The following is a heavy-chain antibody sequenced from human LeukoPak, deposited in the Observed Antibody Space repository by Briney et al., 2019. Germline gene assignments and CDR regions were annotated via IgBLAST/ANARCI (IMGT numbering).Heavy chain of an antibody. Sequence: GGSLRLSCEASGFTFSSYAMHWVRQAPGKGLEWVAVISYDGSNKYYADSVKGRFTISRDNSKNTLYLQMNSLRAEDTAVYFCASGKYRYGDNWFDPWGQGTLVTVSS. D-gene: IGHD5-18*01. J-gene: IGHJ5*02. CDR1: GFTFSSYA. V-gene: IGHV3-30*04. CDR3: ASGKYRYGDNWFDP. CDR2: ISYDGSNK.